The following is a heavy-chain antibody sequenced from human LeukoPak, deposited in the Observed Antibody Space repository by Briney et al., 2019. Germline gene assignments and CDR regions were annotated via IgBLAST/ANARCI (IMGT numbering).Heavy chain of an antibody. D-gene: IGHD2-15*01. CDR1: GFTFSSYS. CDR3: ARGPNCSGGSCAGHIFDY. V-gene: IGHV3-21*01. J-gene: IGHJ4*02. CDR2: ISSSSSYI. Sequence: GGSLRLSCAASGFTFSSYSMNWVRQAPGKGLEWVSSISSSSSYIYYADSVKGRFTISRDNAKNSLYLQMNSLRAEDTAVYYCARGPNCSGGSCAGHIFDYWGQGTLVTVSS.